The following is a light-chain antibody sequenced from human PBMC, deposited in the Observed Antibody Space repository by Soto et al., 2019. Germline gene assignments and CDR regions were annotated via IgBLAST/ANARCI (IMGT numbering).Light chain of an antibody. CDR1: QSVSSY. Sequence: EIVLTQSPATLSLSPGERATLSCRASQSVSSYLAWYQQKPCQAPRLLIYDASNRATGIPARFSGSESGTDSTLTISSLEPEDFAVYYCQQRNNWPPLITFGPGTKVHI. CDR2: DAS. CDR3: QQRNNWPPLIT. J-gene: IGKJ3*01. V-gene: IGKV3-11*01.